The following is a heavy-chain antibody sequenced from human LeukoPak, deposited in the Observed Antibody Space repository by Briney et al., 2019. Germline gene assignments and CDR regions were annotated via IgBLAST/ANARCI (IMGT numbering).Heavy chain of an antibody. D-gene: IGHD5-12*01. CDR3: ARRTSSGYSGYIDR. CDR2: IDHSGNT. CDR1: GGSIGSRSFY. V-gene: IGHV4-39*01. J-gene: IGHJ4*02. Sequence: KPSETLSHTCNVSGGSIGSRSFYWGWIRQPPGQGLEFIGSIDHSGNTNYNSSLKSRVTISADTSRNQFSLKLRSVTAADTAVYYCARRTSSGYSGYIDRWGLGTLVTVSS.